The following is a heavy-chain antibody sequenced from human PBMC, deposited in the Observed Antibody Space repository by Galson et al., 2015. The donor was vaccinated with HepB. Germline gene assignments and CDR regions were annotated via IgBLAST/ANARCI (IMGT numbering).Heavy chain of an antibody. Sequence: SVKVSCKAVGYTFTNYGVSWLRQAPRRGLEWMGWNSGSNRNTNYTQQSQGGVTMTIDTATSEASLELRGLRPDDTAVYYCARFGDYRFDNWYFELWVRGPLVSVSS. CDR3: ARFGDYRFDNWYFEL. J-gene: IGHJ2*01. D-gene: IGHD4-17*01. CDR2: NSGSNRNT. CDR1: GYTFTNYG. V-gene: IGHV1-18*01.